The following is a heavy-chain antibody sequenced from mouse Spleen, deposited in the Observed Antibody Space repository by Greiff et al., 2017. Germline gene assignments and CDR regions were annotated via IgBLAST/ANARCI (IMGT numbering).Heavy chain of an antibody. V-gene: IGHV1-39*01. J-gene: IGHJ3*01. CDR1: GYSFTDYN. Sequence: VQLKQSGPELVKPGASVKISCKASGYSFTDYNMNWVKQSNGKSLEWIGVINPNYGTTSYNQKFKGKATLTVDQSSSTAYMQLNSLTSEDSAVYYCATSSTMITTGNPWFAYWGQGTLVTVSA. CDR3: ATSSTMITTGNPWFAY. CDR2: INPNYGTT. D-gene: IGHD2-4*01.